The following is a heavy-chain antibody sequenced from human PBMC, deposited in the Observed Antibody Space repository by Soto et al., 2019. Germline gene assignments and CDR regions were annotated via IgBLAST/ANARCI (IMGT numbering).Heavy chain of an antibody. CDR3: TREHVVSRFRRGQRGSFDY. CDR1: GFTFSTYT. CDR2: ISSGGDYI. Sequence: EVQLVESGGGLVNPGGSLRLSCAASGFTFSTYTINWVRQAPGKGLEWVSFISSGGDYIFYADSVKGRFTISRDDANNSVFLQMRSLRAEDTAVYYCTREHVVSRFRRGQRGSFDYWSQGTLVSVSS. V-gene: IGHV3-21*02. J-gene: IGHJ4*02. D-gene: IGHD3-10*01.